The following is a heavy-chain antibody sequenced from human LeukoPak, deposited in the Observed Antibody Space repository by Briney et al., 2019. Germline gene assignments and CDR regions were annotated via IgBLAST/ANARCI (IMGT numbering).Heavy chain of an antibody. V-gene: IGHV4-39*07. CDR3: ARDFVGGKYSGRRGEFDY. CDR2: IYYSGST. CDR1: GGSISSSSYY. Sequence: PSETLSLTCTVSGGSISSSSYYWGWIRQPPGKGLEWIGSIYYSGSTYYNPSLKSRVTISVDTSKNQFSLKLSSVTAADTAVYYCARDFVGGKYSGRRGEFDYWGQGTLVTVSS. J-gene: IGHJ4*02. D-gene: IGHD6-6*01.